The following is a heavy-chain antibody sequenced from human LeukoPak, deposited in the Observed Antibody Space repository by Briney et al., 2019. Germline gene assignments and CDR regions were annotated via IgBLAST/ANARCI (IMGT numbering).Heavy chain of an antibody. CDR1: GFTFDDYD. Sequence: PGGSLRLSCAASGFTFDDYDIHWVRQAPGKGLEWVGRIKSKTDGGTTDYAAPVKGRFTISRDDSKNTLYLQMNSLRTEDTGVYYCATEGTMNYYGRDVWGQGTTVTVSS. D-gene: IGHD2-2*01. CDR3: ATEGTMNYYGRDV. V-gene: IGHV3-15*01. J-gene: IGHJ6*02. CDR2: IKSKTDGGTT.